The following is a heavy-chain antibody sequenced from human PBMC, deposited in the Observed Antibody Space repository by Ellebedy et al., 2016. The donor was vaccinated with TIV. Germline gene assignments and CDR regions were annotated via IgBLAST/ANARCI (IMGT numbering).Heavy chain of an antibody. V-gene: IGHV3-7*01. J-gene: IGHJ3*02. CDR1: GFTFNSYW. CDR2: INQDGSDK. Sequence: GGSLRLSCAASGFTFNSYWMTWVRQAPGKGLEWVANINQDGSDKYYVDSVKGRFTISRDNAKSSLYLQMNSVKAEDTAVYYCATDGSYGDHLSPAHAFEIWGQGTVVAVSS. D-gene: IGHD1-26*01. CDR3: ATDGSYGDHLSPAHAFEI.